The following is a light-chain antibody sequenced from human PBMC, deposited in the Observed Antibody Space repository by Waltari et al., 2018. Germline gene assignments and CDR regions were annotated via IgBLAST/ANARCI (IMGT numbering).Light chain of an antibody. J-gene: IGKJ3*01. Sequence: ELVLTQSPGTLSLSPGERATLSCRASQNIRSNCLAWYQQKPGQAPRPLIYDASTRATGIPDKFSGSGSGTDFTLTISRLEPEDCAVYYCQQYGSSPFIFGPGTKVDIK. V-gene: IGKV3-20*01. CDR3: QQYGSSPFI. CDR2: DAS. CDR1: QNIRSNC.